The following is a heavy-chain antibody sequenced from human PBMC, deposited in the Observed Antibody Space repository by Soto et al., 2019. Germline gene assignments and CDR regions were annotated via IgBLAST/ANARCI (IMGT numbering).Heavy chain of an antibody. D-gene: IGHD3-10*01. CDR1: GYTFTSYA. CDR3: ARDLPRGDSYYYGMDV. V-gene: IGHV1-3*01. CDR2: INAGNGNT. J-gene: IGHJ6*02. Sequence: GASVKVSCKASGYTFTSYAMHWVRQAPGQRLEWMGWINAGNGNTKYSQKFQGRVTITRDTSASTAYMELSSLRSEDTAVYYCARDLPRGDSYYYGMDVWGQGTTVTVSS.